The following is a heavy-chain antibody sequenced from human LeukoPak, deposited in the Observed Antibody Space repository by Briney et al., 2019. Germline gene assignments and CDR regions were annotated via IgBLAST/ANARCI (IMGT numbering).Heavy chain of an antibody. CDR2: MNPNSGNT. D-gene: IGHD6-6*01. CDR3: AGGGSSSSVVWAESYYYYGMDV. V-gene: IGHV1-8*01. CDR1: GYTFTSYD. Sequence: ASVKVSCKASGYTFTSYDINWVRQATGQGLEWMGWMNPNSGNTGYAQKFQGRVTMTRNTSISTAYMELSSLRSEDTAVYYCAGGGSSSSVVWAESYYYYGMDVWGQGTTVTVSS. J-gene: IGHJ6*02.